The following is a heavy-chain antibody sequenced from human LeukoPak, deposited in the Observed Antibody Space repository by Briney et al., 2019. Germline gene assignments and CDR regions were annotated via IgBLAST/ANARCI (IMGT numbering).Heavy chain of an antibody. Sequence: GGSLRLPCAASGFTFSSYWMTWVRQAPGKGLEWVANIKQDGSEKHYVDSVKGRFTISRDNAKNSLYLQMNSLRAEDTAVYYCARVDDGSGSYYRAFDIWGQGTMVTVSS. CDR3: ARVDDGSGSYYRAFDI. CDR2: IKQDGSEK. D-gene: IGHD3-10*01. J-gene: IGHJ3*02. V-gene: IGHV3-7*01. CDR1: GFTFSSYW.